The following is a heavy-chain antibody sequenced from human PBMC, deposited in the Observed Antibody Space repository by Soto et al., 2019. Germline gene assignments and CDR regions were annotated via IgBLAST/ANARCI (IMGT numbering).Heavy chain of an antibody. V-gene: IGHV3-48*03. D-gene: IGHD2-15*01. J-gene: IGHJ3*01. Sequence: EVQLVESGGGLVQPGGSLRLSCAASGFTFSSYEMNWVRQAPGKGLEWVSYISSSGSTIYYADSVKGRFTISRDNAKNSLYRQINSLRAEDTVVYYWARGYLPSLLPDAFDLWGQGKMVTVSS. CDR3: ARGYLPSLLPDAFDL. CDR1: GFTFSSYE. CDR2: ISSSGSTI.